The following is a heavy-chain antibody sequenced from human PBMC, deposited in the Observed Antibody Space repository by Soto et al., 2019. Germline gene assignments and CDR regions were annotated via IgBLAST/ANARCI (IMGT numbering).Heavy chain of an antibody. J-gene: IGHJ4*02. CDR1: GFMFSNNG. Sequence: QVQLVESGGGVVHPGSSLSLSCAGSGFMFSNNGMHWVRRAPGKGLEWVAFISYDGSETFYADSVKGRFTISRDNSKSTLFLHMSSLKNEDTAVYYCAITSVADASFDYWGQGTLVTVSS. CDR3: AITSVADASFDY. V-gene: IGHV3-30*03. CDR2: ISYDGSET. D-gene: IGHD4-4*01.